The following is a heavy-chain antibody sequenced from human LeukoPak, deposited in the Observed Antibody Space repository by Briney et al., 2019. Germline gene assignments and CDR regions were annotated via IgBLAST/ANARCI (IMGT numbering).Heavy chain of an antibody. J-gene: IGHJ4*02. V-gene: IGHV4-59*01. Sequence: SETLSLTCTVSGGSISSYYWSWIRQPPGEGLEWIGYIYYSGSTNYNPSLKSRVTISVDTSKNQFSLKLSSVTAADTAVYYCARTSGYSYGYWYDYWGQGTLVTVSS. D-gene: IGHD5-18*01. CDR2: IYYSGST. CDR1: GGSISSYY. CDR3: ARTSGYSYGYWYDY.